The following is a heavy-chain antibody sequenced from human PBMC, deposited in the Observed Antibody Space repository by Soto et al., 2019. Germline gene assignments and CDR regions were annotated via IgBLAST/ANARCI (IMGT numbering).Heavy chain of an antibody. D-gene: IGHD2-2*02. CDR3: AREGRGKKAGYNGLVSLGY. J-gene: IGHJ4*02. CDR2: IIPIFNSI. V-gene: IGHV1-69*06. Sequence: SVKVSCKVSGSRFSNYVISWVRQAPGHGLEWLGRIIPIFNSINYAQSFQGRVTITADKSTSTASLELSSLRSDDTAVYYCAREGRGKKAGYNGLVSLGYWGQGTLVTVSS. CDR1: GSRFSNYV.